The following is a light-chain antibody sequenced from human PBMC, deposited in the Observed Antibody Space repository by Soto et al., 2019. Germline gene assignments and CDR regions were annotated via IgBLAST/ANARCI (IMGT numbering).Light chain of an antibody. CDR1: QNIFTY. CDR2: ATS. CDR3: QHSYSSPT. Sequence: DLQVTQSPSSLSASVGDRVTITCRASQNIFTYLNWYQQRPGQAPNLLIYATSNLQSGVPSRFSVSGSGTDFTLTISSLHPEDFATYYCQHSYSSPTFGQGTMVQIK. V-gene: IGKV1-39*01. J-gene: IGKJ2*01.